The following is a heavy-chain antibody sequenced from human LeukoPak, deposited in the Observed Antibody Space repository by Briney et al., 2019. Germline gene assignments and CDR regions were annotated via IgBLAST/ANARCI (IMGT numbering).Heavy chain of an antibody. Sequence: SETLSLTCAVSGYSISSGFYWGWIRQPPGKGLEWIGSIFHGGSTYYNPSLKGRVTISVDTSKNQFSLKLSSVTAADTAVYYCARFIAVAGFDYWGQGTLVTVSS. V-gene: IGHV4-38-2*01. CDR3: ARFIAVAGFDY. CDR1: GYSISSGFY. D-gene: IGHD6-19*01. J-gene: IGHJ4*02. CDR2: IFHGGST.